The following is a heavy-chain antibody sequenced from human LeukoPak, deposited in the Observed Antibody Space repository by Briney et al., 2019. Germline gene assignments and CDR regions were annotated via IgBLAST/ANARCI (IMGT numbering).Heavy chain of an antibody. Sequence: PSETLSLTCDLSGGSIKNYYWSWIRQPLGKGLEWIGYVYYTGTTSYNPSLKSRVTISVETSKNQFSLTLNSVTAADTAVYHCARQSDPYYHYGLDFWGQGTTVIVSS. V-gene: IGHV4-59*01. CDR1: GGSIKNYY. J-gene: IGHJ6*02. CDR2: VYYTGTT. CDR3: ARQSDPYYHYGLDF.